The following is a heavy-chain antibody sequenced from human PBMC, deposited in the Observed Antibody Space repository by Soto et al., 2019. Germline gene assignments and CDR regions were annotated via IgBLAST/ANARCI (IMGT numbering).Heavy chain of an antibody. Sequence: QVQLVQSGAEVKRPGASVKVSCKASGNTLTNYAMHWVRQAPGQRLEWMGWINTGDGNTKYSQNFQGRVTITRDTXXXXXXXXXXXXXSXXXXVXXCAGYHSGSYLGYWGQGTLVTVSS. V-gene: IGHV1-3*04. CDR1: GNTLTNYA. CDR2: INTGDGNT. D-gene: IGHD3-10*01. CDR3: AGYHSGSYLGY. J-gene: IGHJ4*02.